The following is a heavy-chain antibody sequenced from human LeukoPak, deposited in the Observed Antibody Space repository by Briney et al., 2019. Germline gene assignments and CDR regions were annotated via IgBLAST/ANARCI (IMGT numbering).Heavy chain of an antibody. Sequence: GGSLRLSCAASGFTFSSYGMNWVRQAPGKGLEWVSYISSSSSTIYFADSVKGRFTISRDNAKNSLYLQMNSLRDEDTAVYYRARTSGVTTANGFDYWGQGTLVTVSS. CDR2: ISSSSSTI. CDR3: ARTSGVTTANGFDY. CDR1: GFTFSSYG. V-gene: IGHV3-48*02. D-gene: IGHD4-17*01. J-gene: IGHJ4*02.